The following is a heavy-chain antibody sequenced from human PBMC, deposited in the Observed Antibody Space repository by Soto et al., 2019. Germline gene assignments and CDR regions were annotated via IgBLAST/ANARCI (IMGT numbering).Heavy chain of an antibody. Sequence: GGSLRLSCAASGFTFSSYSMNWVRQAPGKGLEWVSSISSSSSYIYYADSVKGRFTISRDNAKNSLYLQMNSLRAEDTAVYYCARDSHGQQLAYQGGGMDVWGQGTTVTVSS. V-gene: IGHV3-21*01. D-gene: IGHD6-13*01. J-gene: IGHJ6*02. CDR1: GFTFSSYS. CDR3: ARDSHGQQLAYQGGGMDV. CDR2: ISSSSSYI.